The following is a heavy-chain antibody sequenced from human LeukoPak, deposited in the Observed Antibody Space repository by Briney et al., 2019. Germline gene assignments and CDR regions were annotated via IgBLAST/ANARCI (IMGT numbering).Heavy chain of an antibody. V-gene: IGHV4-34*01. D-gene: IGHD3-9*01. Sequence: SETLSLTCAVYGGSFSGYYWSWIRQPPGKGLEWIGEINHSGSTNYNPSLKSRVTISVDTSKNQFSLKLSSVTVADTAVYYCARHRYYDILTGPLNWFDPWGQGTLVTVSS. CDR1: GGSFSGYY. J-gene: IGHJ5*02. CDR2: INHSGST. CDR3: ARHRYYDILTGPLNWFDP.